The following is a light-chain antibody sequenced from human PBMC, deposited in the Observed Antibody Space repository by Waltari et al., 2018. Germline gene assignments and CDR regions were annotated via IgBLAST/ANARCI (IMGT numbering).Light chain of an antibody. CDR1: SSDVGAYDY. Sequence: QSALTQPPSASGSPGQSVTISCTGTSSDVGAYDYVSWYQHHPDKAPKLIIFEVNQWPSGVPDRFSGSKSGNTASLTVSGLQAEDEADYYCSSYAGTDNFVVFGGGTKLTVL. CDR2: EVN. J-gene: IGLJ2*01. CDR3: SSYAGTDNFVV. V-gene: IGLV2-8*01.